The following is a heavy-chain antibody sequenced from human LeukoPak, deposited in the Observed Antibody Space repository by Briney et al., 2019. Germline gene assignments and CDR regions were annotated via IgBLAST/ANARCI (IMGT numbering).Heavy chain of an antibody. CDR1: GSSISNNAL. CDR3: ARMVSGSGTYYFDS. V-gene: IGHV4-28*01. J-gene: IGHJ4*02. CDR2: IYHSGST. D-gene: IGHD3-10*01. Sequence: PSETLSLTCAVSGSSISNNALWGWIRQPPGKGLEWIGYIYHSGSTYYNPSLKSRVTMSADTSKNLFSLKLTSVTAVDTAVYYCARMVSGSGTYYFDSWGQGTLVTVSS.